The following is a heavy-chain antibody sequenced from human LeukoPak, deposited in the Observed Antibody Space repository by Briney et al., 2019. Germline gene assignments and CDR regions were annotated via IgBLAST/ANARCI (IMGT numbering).Heavy chain of an antibody. CDR3: ARGDTAAAATDY. V-gene: IGHV4-59*01. Sequence: PSETLSLTCTVSGGSISSYYWSWIRQPPGKGLEWIGYIYYSGSTNYNPSLKSRVTISVDTPKNQFSLKLSSVTAADTAVYYCARGDTAAAATDYWGQGTLVTVSS. CDR2: IYYSGST. J-gene: IGHJ4*02. D-gene: IGHD5-18*01. CDR1: GGSISSYY.